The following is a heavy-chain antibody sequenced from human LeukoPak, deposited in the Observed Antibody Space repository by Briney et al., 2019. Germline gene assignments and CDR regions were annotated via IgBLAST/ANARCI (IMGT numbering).Heavy chain of an antibody. CDR1: GGTFSSYA. J-gene: IGHJ4*02. D-gene: IGHD2-2*01. CDR2: IIPILGIA. Sequence: ASVKVSCKASGGTFSSYAISWVRQAPGQGLEWMGRIIPILGIANYAQKFQGRVTITADKSTSTAYMELSSLRSEDTAVYYCARGDRTGGYCSSTSCSAHRGFDYWGQGTLVTVSS. V-gene: IGHV1-69*04. CDR3: ARGDRTGGYCSSTSCSAHRGFDY.